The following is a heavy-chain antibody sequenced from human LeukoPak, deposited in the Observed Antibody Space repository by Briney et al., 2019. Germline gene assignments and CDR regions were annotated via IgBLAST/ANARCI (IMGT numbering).Heavy chain of an antibody. Sequence: GGSLRLSCAASGFTFSSYAMSWVRQASGKGLEWVSAISGSGGSTYYADSVKGRFTISRDNSKNTLYLQMNSLRAEDTAVYYCAKKPFPPTEIQTNFDYWGQGTLVTVSS. CDR1: GFTFSSYA. D-gene: IGHD1-1*01. CDR2: ISGSGGST. J-gene: IGHJ4*02. V-gene: IGHV3-23*01. CDR3: AKKPFPPTEIQTNFDY.